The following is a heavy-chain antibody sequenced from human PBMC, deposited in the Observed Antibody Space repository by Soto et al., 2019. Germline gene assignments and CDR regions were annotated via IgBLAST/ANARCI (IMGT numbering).Heavy chain of an antibody. D-gene: IGHD5-12*01. Sequence: LSLTCTVSGGSINTFYWSWVRQPAGKGLEWIGRIFSSGSTSFNPSLESRVAMSVDTSKSHFSLNLSSVTAADMAVYYCAREGSYSAYNFAHGIQLWSFDFWGQGALVTVYS. V-gene: IGHV4-4*07. CDR1: GGSINTFY. CDR2: IFSSGST. J-gene: IGHJ4*02. CDR3: AREGSYSAYNFAHGIQLWSFDF.